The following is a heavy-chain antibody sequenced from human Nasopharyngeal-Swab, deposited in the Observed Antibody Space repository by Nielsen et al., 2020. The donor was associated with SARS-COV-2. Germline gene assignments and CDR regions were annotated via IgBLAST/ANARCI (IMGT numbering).Heavy chain of an antibody. CDR1: GDSVSRKSAA. CDR3: ARGEDGGFDDAFDI. Sequence: SQTLSLTCAISGDSVSRKSAAWHWIRQSPSRGLEWLGRTYYRSKLYNDYAVSVKSRITINPDTSKNQFSLQLNSVTPEDTAVYYCARGEDGGFDDAFDIWGQGTMVTVSS. D-gene: IGHD3-10*01. CDR2: TYYRSKLYN. V-gene: IGHV6-1*01. J-gene: IGHJ3*02.